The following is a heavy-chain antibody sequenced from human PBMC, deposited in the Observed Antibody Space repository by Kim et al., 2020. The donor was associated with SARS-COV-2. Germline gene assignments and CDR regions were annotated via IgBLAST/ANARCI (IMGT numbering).Heavy chain of an antibody. CDR1: GGSFSGYY. D-gene: IGHD3-10*01. J-gene: IGHJ4*02. V-gene: IGHV4-34*01. Sequence: SETLSLTCAVYGGSFSGYYWSWIRQPPGKGLEWIGEINHSGSTNYNPSLKSRVTISVDTSKNQFSLKLSSVTAADTAVYYCARAAVRGVIIGRWGQGTLVTVSS. CDR3: ARAAVRGVIIGR. CDR2: INHSGST.